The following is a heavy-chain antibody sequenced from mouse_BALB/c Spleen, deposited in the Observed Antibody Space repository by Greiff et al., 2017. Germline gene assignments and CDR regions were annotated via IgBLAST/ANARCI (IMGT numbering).Heavy chain of an antibody. CDR3: ARQYGNYDFDV. CDR1: GYSITSDYA. Sequence: VQLKESGPGLMKPSQSLSLTCTVTGYSITSDYAWNWIRQFPGNKLEWMGYISYSGSTSYNPSLKSRISITRDTSKNQFFLQLNSVTTEDTATYYCARQYGNYDFDVWGAGTTVTVSS. V-gene: IGHV3-2*02. J-gene: IGHJ1*01. D-gene: IGHD2-1*01. CDR2: ISYSGST.